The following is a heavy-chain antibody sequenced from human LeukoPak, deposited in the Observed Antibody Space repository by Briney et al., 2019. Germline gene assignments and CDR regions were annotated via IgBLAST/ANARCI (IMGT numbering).Heavy chain of an antibody. CDR3: AKDSAGGLGTNFDY. V-gene: IGHV3-33*06. J-gene: IGHJ4*02. D-gene: IGHD7-27*01. CDR2: IWYDGSYK. CDR1: GFTFNTSG. Sequence: GGSLRLSCAASGFTFNTSGMHWVRQAPGKGLEWVAVIWYDGSYKYYADSVKGRFTISRDNSKDTLYLQMNSLRDEDTAVYYCAKDSAGGLGTNFDYWGQGTLVTVSS.